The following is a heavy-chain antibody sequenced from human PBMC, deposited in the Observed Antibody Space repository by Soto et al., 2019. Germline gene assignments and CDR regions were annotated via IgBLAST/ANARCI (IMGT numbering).Heavy chain of an antibody. CDR1: GFTFSSYG. CDR3: AKATVGFDY. CDR2: ISYDGSNK. Sequence: QVQLVESGGGVVQPGRSLRLSCAASGFTFSSYGMHWVRQAPGKGLEWVAVISYDGSNKYYADSVKGRFTISRDNSKNTLYLQMNSLRAEDTAVYYCAKATVGFDYWGQGTLVTVSS. V-gene: IGHV3-30*18. J-gene: IGHJ4*02.